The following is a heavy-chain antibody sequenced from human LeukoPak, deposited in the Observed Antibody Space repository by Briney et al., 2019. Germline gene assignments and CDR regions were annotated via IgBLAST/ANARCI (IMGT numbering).Heavy chain of an antibody. D-gene: IGHD6-6*01. CDR3: ARDRERRASSYWFDP. CDR2: INPSGGST. Sequence: ASVKVSCMASGYTFTSYYMHWVRQAPGQGLEWMGIINPSGGSTSYAQKFQGRVTMTRDMSTSTVYMELSSLRSEDTAVYYCARDRERRASSYWFDPWGQGTLVTVSS. CDR1: GYTFTSYY. V-gene: IGHV1-46*01. J-gene: IGHJ5*02.